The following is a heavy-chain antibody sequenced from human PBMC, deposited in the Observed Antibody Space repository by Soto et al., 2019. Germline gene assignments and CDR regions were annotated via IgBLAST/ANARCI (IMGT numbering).Heavy chain of an antibody. CDR3: ARDFDYYGSGTHYYYGMGV. D-gene: IGHD3-10*01. J-gene: IGHJ6*02. Sequence: SVKVSCKASGGTFSRYDFSWVRQAPGQGLEWVGGIVPVYGTRGFAQKFQGRVTITADEATRTVYMEMGSLRPGDTAVYYCARDFDYYGSGTHYYYGMGVWGQGTTVTVSS. CDR1: GGTFSRYD. CDR2: IVPVYGTR. V-gene: IGHV1-69*13.